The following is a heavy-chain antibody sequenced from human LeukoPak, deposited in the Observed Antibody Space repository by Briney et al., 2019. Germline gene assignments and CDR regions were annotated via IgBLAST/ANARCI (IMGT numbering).Heavy chain of an antibody. D-gene: IGHD6-6*01. Sequence: SETLSLTCTVSGGSISSYYWSWVRQPPGKGLEWIGYVSYSGSTDYNPSLKSRVIISIDTPKNQFSLKLSSVTAADTAVYYCARYWGSSYYYYYMDVWGKGTTVTVSS. CDR2: VSYSGST. V-gene: IGHV4-59*08. CDR1: GGSISSYY. CDR3: ARYWGSSYYYYYMDV. J-gene: IGHJ6*03.